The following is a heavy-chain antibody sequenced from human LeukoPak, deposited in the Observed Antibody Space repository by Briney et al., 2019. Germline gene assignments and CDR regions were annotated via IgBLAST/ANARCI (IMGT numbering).Heavy chain of an antibody. V-gene: IGHV4-38-2*02. CDR1: GYSISSGYY. CDR2: IYHSGST. CDR3: ARAHGGQWLDHDAFDI. D-gene: IGHD6-19*01. J-gene: IGHJ3*02. Sequence: PSETLSLTCTVSGYSISSGYYWGWIRQPPGKGLEWIGSIYHSGSTNYNPSLKSRVTISVDTSKNQFSLKLSSVTAADTAVYYCARAHGGQWLDHDAFDIWGQGTMVTVSS.